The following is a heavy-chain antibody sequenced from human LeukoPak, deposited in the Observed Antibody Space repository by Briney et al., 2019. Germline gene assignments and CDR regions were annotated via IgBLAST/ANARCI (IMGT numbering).Heavy chain of an antibody. CDR2: IYSGGST. J-gene: IGHJ4*02. CDR3: AKGGDYGDYDATPFDY. Sequence: PGGSLRLSCAASGFTVSSNYMSWVRQAPGKGLEWVSVIYSGGSTYYADSVKGRFTISRDNSKNTLYLQMNSLWAEDTAVYYCAKGGDYGDYDATPFDYWGQGTLVTVSS. V-gene: IGHV3-53*01. CDR1: GFTVSSNY. D-gene: IGHD4-17*01.